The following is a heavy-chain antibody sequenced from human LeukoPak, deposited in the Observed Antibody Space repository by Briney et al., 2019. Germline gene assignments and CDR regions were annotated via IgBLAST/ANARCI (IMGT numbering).Heavy chain of an antibody. V-gene: IGHV1-46*01. CDR2: INPRGGST. Sequence: ASVKVSCKASGYTFTSHFMHWVRQAPGQGLEWMGIINPRGGSTSYTQKFQGRVTMTRDTSTSTAYMELSSLRSEDTAVYYCASSGGLRSDDLYYYYMDVWGKGTTVTISS. CDR3: ASSGGLRSDDLYYYYMDV. CDR1: GYTFTSHF. J-gene: IGHJ6*03. D-gene: IGHD5-12*01.